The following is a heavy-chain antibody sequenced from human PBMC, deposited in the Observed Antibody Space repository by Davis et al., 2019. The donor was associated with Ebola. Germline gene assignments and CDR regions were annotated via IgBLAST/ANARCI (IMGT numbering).Heavy chain of an antibody. CDR2: IIPIFGTA. D-gene: IGHD6-19*01. J-gene: IGHJ4*02. V-gene: IGHV1-69*13. CDR1: GGTFSSYA. CDR3: ASESSGWYYFDY. Sequence: SVKVSCKASGGTFSSYAISWVRQAPGQGLEWMGGIIPIFGTANYAQKFQGRVTITADESTSTAYMELSSLRSEDTAVYYCASESSGWYYFDYWGQGTLVTVSS.